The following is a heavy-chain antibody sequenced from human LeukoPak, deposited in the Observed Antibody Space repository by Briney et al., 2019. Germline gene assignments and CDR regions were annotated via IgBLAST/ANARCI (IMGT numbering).Heavy chain of an antibody. Sequence: SVKVSCKASGGTFSSYTTSWVRQAPGQGLEWMGRIIPILGIANYAQKFQGRVTITADKSTSTAYMELSSLRAEDTAVYYCARVLGGYDSSGDDAFDIWGQGTMVTVSS. CDR3: ARVLGGYDSSGDDAFDI. CDR1: GGTFSSYT. J-gene: IGHJ3*02. V-gene: IGHV1-69*02. CDR2: IIPILGIA. D-gene: IGHD3-22*01.